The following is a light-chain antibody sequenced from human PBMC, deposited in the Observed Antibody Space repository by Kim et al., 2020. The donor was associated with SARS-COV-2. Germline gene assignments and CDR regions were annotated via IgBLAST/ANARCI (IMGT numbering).Light chain of an antibody. CDR2: GVS. CDR1: SSDVGCYNY. J-gene: IGLJ3*02. CDR3: SSYAGSNNRV. Sequence: GLSVTISCTGTSSDVGCYNYVTRYQPHPGKAPKLMIYGVSKRPSGVPDRFSGSKSGNTASLTVSGLQAEDEADYYCSSYAGSNNRVFGGGTQLTVL. V-gene: IGLV2-8*01.